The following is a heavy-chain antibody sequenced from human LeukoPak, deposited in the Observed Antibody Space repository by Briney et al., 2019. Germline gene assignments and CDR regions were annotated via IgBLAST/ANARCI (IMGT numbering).Heavy chain of an antibody. J-gene: IGHJ4*02. Sequence: ASVKVSCKASGYTFTSYYMHWVRQAPGQGLEWMGWINPNSGGTNYAQKFQGRVTMTRDTSISTAYMELSRLRSDDTAVYYCARINWELYYFDYWGQGTLVTVSS. CDR3: ARINWELYYFDY. D-gene: IGHD1-26*01. V-gene: IGHV1-2*02. CDR2: INPNSGGT. CDR1: GYTFTSYY.